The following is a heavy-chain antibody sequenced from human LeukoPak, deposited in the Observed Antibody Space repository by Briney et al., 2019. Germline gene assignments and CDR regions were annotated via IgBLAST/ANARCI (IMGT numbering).Heavy chain of an antibody. CDR3: ARGFFLWYNYYMDV. CDR1: GDSISSGHY. J-gene: IGHJ6*03. CDR2: IYHSGST. D-gene: IGHD2/OR15-2a*01. V-gene: IGHV4-38-2*02. Sequence: SETLSLTCTVSGDSISSGHYWGWIRQPPGKGLECIGTIYHSGSTYYNPSLKSRVTISVDTSKNQFSLKLSSVTAADTAVYYCARGFFLWYNYYMDVWGKGTTVTVSS.